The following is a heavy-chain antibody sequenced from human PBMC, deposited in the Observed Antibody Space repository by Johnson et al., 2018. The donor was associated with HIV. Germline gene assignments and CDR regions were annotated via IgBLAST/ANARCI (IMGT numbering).Heavy chain of an antibody. CDR2: ISGSGGYT. CDR3: AKDMFRWELLDGDPFDI. Sequence: VQLVESGGGLVQPGGSLRLSCAASGFTFSSYAMSWVRQAPGKGLEWVSAISGSGGYTYYADSVKGRFTISRDSSKNTLYLQMNSLRAEDTAVYYCAKDMFRWELLDGDPFDIWGQGTMVTVSS. CDR1: GFTFSSYA. J-gene: IGHJ3*02. V-gene: IGHV3-23*04. D-gene: IGHD1-26*01.